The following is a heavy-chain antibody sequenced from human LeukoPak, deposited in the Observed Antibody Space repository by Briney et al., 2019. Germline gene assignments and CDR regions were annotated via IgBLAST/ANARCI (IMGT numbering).Heavy chain of an antibody. V-gene: IGHV1-2*02. CDR1: GYTFTGYY. CDR2: INPNSGGT. Sequence: ASVKVSCKASGYTFTGYYMHWVRQAPGQGLEWMGWINPNSGGTNYAQKFQGRVTTTRDTSISTAYMELSRLRSDDTAVYYCARTSTERDRTYYYDSSGYYYYGYWGQGTLVTVSS. CDR3: ARTSTERDRTYYYDSSGYYYYGY. J-gene: IGHJ4*02. D-gene: IGHD3-22*01.